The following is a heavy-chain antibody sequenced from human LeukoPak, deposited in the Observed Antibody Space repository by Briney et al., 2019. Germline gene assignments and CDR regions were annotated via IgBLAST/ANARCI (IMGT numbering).Heavy chain of an antibody. J-gene: IGHJ4*02. Sequence: GGSLRLSCAASGFTFSSYSMNWVRQAPGKGLEWVSSISGSSSYIYYADSVKGRFTISRDNAKNSLYLQMNSLRAEDTAVYYCARDLRSGPPLNWGQGTLVTVSS. D-gene: IGHD6-19*01. CDR2: ISGSSSYI. V-gene: IGHV3-21*01. CDR3: ARDLRSGPPLN. CDR1: GFTFSSYS.